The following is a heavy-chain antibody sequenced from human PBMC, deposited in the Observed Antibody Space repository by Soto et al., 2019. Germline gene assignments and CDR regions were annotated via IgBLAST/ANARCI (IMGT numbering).Heavy chain of an antibody. D-gene: IGHD2-15*01. V-gene: IGHV3-30*18. CDR3: AKKESRRAATPTRYFHL. J-gene: IGHJ2*01. Sequence: QVQLVESGGGVVQPGRSLRLSCAASGFTFSSYGMHWVRQAPGTGLEWVAVISYDGSNKYYADSVKGRFTISRDNSKNTLYLQMNSLRAEDTAVYYCAKKESRRAATPTRYFHLWGCGTLVTVSS. CDR2: ISYDGSNK. CDR1: GFTFSSYG.